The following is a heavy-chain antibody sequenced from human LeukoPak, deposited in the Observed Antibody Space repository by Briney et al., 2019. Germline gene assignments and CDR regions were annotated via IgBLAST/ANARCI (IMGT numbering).Heavy chain of an antibody. D-gene: IGHD1-26*01. CDR1: GFTFSSYG. V-gene: IGHV3-30*03. CDR3: ARDVAGALDF. Sequence: GGSLRLSCAASGFTFSSYGMHCVRQAPGKGLEWVAVISYDGNRKFYADSAEGRFTISRDNSKNTLYLQMNSLRPEDTSVYYCARDVAGALDFWGQGTLVIVSS. CDR2: ISYDGNRK. J-gene: IGHJ4*02.